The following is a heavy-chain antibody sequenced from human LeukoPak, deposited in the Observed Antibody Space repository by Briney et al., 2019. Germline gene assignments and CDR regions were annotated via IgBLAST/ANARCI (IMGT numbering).Heavy chain of an antibody. CDR1: GDSIRGTS. Sequence: SETLSLTCTDSGDSIRGTSWSWISQPPGKGLEWIGYIYYSGSTNYNPSLKSRITISLDTSKNQFSLKVTSVAAADTAVYYCARLPVRGLYYCDHWGQGTLVTVSS. D-gene: IGHD3/OR15-3a*01. CDR2: IYYSGST. V-gene: IGHV4-59*08. CDR3: ARLPVRGLYYCDH. J-gene: IGHJ4*02.